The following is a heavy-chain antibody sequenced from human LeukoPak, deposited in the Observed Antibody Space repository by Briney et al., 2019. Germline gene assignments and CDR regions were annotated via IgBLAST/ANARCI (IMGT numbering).Heavy chain of an antibody. CDR1: GFTFDDYA. J-gene: IGHJ4*02. V-gene: IGHV3-9*01. Sequence: PGRSLRLSCAASGFTFDDYAMHWVRQAPGKGLEWVSGISWNSGSIGYADSVKGRFTISRDNAKNSLYLQMNSLRAEDTALYYCAKDRASDYYGSAYQDYWGQGTLVTVSS. D-gene: IGHD3-10*01. CDR3: AKDRASDYYGSAYQDY. CDR2: ISWNSGSI.